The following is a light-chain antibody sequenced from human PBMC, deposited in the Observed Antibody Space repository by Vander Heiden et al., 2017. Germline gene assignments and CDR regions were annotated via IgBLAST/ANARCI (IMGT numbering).Light chain of an antibody. CDR2: GAS. Sequence: LTQSPSSLTASVGDRVTITRLPSQSISSDLIWYQQKPGKAPKLLIYGASSLQSGVPSRFSGSGSGTDFTLTISSLQAEDFAIYYCQQSYSTPLTFGGGTTVEIK. CDR1: QSISSD. J-gene: IGKJ4*01. V-gene: IGKV1-39*01. CDR3: QQSYSTPLT.